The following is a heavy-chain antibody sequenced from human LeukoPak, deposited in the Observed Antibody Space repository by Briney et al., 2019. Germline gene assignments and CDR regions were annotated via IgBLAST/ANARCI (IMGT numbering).Heavy chain of an antibody. V-gene: IGHV4-31*03. CDR2: IYYSGST. J-gene: IGHJ4*02. D-gene: IGHD1-7*01. CDR3: ASQELELRPYYFDY. Sequence: SQTLSLTCTVSGGSISSGGYYWSWIRQHPGKGLEWIGNIYYSGSTYYNPSLKSRVTISVDTSKNQFSLKLSSVTAADTAVYYCASQELELRPYYFDYWGQGTLVTVSS. CDR1: GGSISSGGYY.